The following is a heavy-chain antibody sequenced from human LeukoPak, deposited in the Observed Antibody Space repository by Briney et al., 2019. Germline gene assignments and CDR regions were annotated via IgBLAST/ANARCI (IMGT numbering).Heavy chain of an antibody. CDR1: GGSISSSSYY. Sequence: SETLSLTCTVSGGSISSSSYYWGWIRQPPGKGLEWIGSIYYSGSTYYNPSLKSRVTISVDTPRNQFSLKLSSVTAADTAVYYCARSSPGWYCSGTSCYSSAFDIWGQGTMVTVSS. J-gene: IGHJ3*02. D-gene: IGHD2-2*01. CDR3: ARSSPGWYCSGTSCYSSAFDI. V-gene: IGHV4-39*01. CDR2: IYYSGST.